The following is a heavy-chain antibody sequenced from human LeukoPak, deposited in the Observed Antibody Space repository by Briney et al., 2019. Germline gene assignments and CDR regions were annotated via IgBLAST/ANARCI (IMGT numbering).Heavy chain of an antibody. D-gene: IGHD2-15*01. CDR1: GGSISSYY. J-gene: IGHJ6*03. Sequence: SETLSLTCTVSGGSISSYYWSWIRQPPGKGLEWIGYIYYSGSTNYNPSLKSRVTISVDTSKNQFSLKLSSVTAADTAVYYCARERRGLVWWYPENYYMDVWGKGTTVTVSS. CDR3: ARERRGLVWWYPENYYMDV. CDR2: IYYSGST. V-gene: IGHV4-59*01.